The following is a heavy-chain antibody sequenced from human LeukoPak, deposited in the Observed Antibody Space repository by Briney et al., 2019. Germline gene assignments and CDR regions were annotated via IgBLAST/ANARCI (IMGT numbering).Heavy chain of an antibody. Sequence: RGSLRLSCVASTFTLSDYWMTWVRQAPGEGLQWVANIKHDGSGKYYLDSVKGRFTISRDNAKNSLYLQMASLRADDSAVYYCARVWSGSEIFSSDYYYYMDVWGKGTTVTVSS. CDR1: TFTLSDYW. CDR2: IKHDGSGK. V-gene: IGHV3-7*01. D-gene: IGHD3-3*01. CDR3: ARVWSGSEIFSSDYYYYMDV. J-gene: IGHJ6*03.